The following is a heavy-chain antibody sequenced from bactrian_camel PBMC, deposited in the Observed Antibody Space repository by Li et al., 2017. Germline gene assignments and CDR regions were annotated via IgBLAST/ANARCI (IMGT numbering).Heavy chain of an antibody. CDR2: IGSDGVKT. J-gene: IGHJ6*01. Sequence: HVQLVESGGGSVQAGGSLRLPCAVSGYTGSKYCMGWFRQAPGKERELVARIGSDGVKTCADSVKGRFTISHDNAKNTLYLQMNSLKPEDTAVYYCAADPLEHGVGAAVTLVTGARGPRSPSP. D-gene: IGHD5*01. CDR1: GYTGSKYC. CDR3: AADPLEHGVGAAVTLVT. V-gene: IGHV3S6*01.